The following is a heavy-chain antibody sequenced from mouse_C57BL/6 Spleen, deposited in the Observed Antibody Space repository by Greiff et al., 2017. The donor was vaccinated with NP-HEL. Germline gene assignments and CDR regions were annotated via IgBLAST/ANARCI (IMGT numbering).Heavy chain of an antibody. CDR3: ARTVVGHWYFDV. Sequence: EVKLMESVAELVRPGASVKLSCTASGFNIKNTYMHWVKQRPEQGLEWIGRIDPANGNTKYAPKFQGKATITADTFSNTAYLQLSSLTSEDTAIYYCARTVVGHWYFDVWGTGTTVTVSS. D-gene: IGHD1-1*01. CDR1: GFNIKNTY. J-gene: IGHJ1*03. CDR2: IDPANGNT. V-gene: IGHV14-3*01.